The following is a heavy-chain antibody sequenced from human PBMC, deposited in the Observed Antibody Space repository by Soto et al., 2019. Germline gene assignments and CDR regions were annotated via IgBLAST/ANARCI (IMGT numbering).Heavy chain of an antibody. J-gene: IGHJ5*02. CDR3: ARVEFRETHSNWFDP. D-gene: IGHD3-10*01. CDR2: ISAYNGNT. Sequence: QVQLVQSGAEVKKPGASVKVSCKASGYTFTSYGISWVRQAPGQGLEWMGWISAYNGNTNYAQKLQGRVTMTTDTHTSTAYMELRSLRSDDTAVYYCARVEFRETHSNWFDPWGQGTLVTVSS. CDR1: GYTFTSYG. V-gene: IGHV1-18*01.